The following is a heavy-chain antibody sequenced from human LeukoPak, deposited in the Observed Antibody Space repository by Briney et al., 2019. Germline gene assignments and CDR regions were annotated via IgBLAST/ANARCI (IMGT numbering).Heavy chain of an antibody. Sequence: NPSETLSLTCTVSGGSISSYYWSWIRQPPGKGLEWIGDFYYSGSTNYNPSLKSRLTISVDTSKNQFSLKLSSVTAADTAVYYCARHLTGRRNFDYWGQGTLVTVS. CDR1: GGSISSYY. CDR2: FYYSGST. CDR3: ARHLTGRRNFDY. D-gene: IGHD7-27*01. J-gene: IGHJ4*02. V-gene: IGHV4-59*08.